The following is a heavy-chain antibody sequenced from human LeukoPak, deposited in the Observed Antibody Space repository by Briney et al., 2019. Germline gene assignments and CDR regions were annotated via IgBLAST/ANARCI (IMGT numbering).Heavy chain of an antibody. CDR3: ASGLPRDD. J-gene: IGHJ4*02. V-gene: IGHV3-74*01. CDR2: ISSDGSIT. CDR1: GFTFSSYW. D-gene: IGHD3/OR15-3a*01. Sequence: GGSLRLSCGASGFTFSSYWMHWVRQTPGKGLVWVSRISSDGSITSYADSVQGRFTISRDNAKNTLYLQMNSLGAEDTAVYYCASGLPRDDWGQGTLVTVSS.